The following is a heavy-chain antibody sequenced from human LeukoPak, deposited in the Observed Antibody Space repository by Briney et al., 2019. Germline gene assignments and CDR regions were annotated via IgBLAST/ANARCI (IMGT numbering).Heavy chain of an antibody. J-gene: IGHJ4*02. CDR2: ISYDGSNK. Sequence: QPGGSLRLSCAASGFTFSSYAMHWVRQAPGKGLEWVAVISYDGSNKYYADSVKGRFTISRDNSKNTLYLQMNSLRAEDTAVYYCAKAPRYYDFWSGYYPLDYWGQGTLVTVSS. CDR1: GFTFSSYA. V-gene: IGHV3-30-3*01. CDR3: AKAPRYYDFWSGYYPLDY. D-gene: IGHD3-3*01.